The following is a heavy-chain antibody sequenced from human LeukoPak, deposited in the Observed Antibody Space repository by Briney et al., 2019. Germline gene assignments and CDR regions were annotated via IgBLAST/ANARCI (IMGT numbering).Heavy chain of an antibody. Sequence: GGSLRLSCAASGFTFSSYEMNWVRQAPGKGLEWVSYISSSGSTMYYADSVKGRFTISRDNAKNSLYLQMSSLRAEDTAVYYCAELGITMIGGVWGKGTTVTISS. V-gene: IGHV3-48*03. CDR1: GFTFSSYE. J-gene: IGHJ6*04. CDR3: AELGITMIGGV. D-gene: IGHD3-10*02. CDR2: ISSSGSTM.